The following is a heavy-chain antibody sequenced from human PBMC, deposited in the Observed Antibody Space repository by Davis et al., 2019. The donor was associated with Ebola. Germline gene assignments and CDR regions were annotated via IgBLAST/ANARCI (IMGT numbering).Heavy chain of an antibody. CDR2: IRYDGSNK. Sequence: GEPLKISCAASGFTFSSYGMHWVRQAPGKGLEWVAFIRYDGSNKYYADSVKGRFTISRDNSKNTLFLQMNSLRAEDTAVYYCAKFPVVVPADAMDVWGKGTTVTVSS. CDR1: GFTFSSYG. J-gene: IGHJ6*04. D-gene: IGHD2-2*01. V-gene: IGHV3-30*02. CDR3: AKFPVVVPADAMDV.